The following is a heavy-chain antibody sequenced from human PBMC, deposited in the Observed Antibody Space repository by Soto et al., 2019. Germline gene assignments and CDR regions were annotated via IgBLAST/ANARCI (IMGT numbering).Heavy chain of an antibody. CDR2: INPYTGNP. D-gene: IGHD1-26*01. J-gene: IGHJ4*02. Sequence: QVQLVQSGSESMQPGASVKVSCKGSGYNFNSHSINWLRQAPGQGLEWMGWINPYTGNPTYEQGFTGRFVFSVDTSVSTVYLQIFSLKADDSAVYYCARDRASGSFGYWGQGTLVTVSS. V-gene: IGHV7-4-1*01. CDR3: ARDRASGSFGY. CDR1: GYNFNSHS.